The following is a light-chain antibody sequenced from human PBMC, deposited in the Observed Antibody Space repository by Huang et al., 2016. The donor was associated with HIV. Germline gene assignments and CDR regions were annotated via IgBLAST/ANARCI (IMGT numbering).Light chain of an antibody. CDR1: QSVTSY. CDR3: QQRSNWPPRGT. J-gene: IGKJ3*01. CDR2: DAS. V-gene: IGKV3-11*01. Sequence: EIVLTQSPATLSLSPGERATLSCRASQSVTSYLDWYQQKPGQAPRLLISDASNRATGIPARFSGSGSGSDFTLTISSLEPEDFAVYYCQQRSNWPPRGTFGPGTKVDIK.